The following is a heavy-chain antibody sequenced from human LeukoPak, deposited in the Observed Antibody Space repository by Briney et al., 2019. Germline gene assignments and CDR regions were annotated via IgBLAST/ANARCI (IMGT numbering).Heavy chain of an antibody. D-gene: IGHD2-2*01. V-gene: IGHV3-30*04. CDR1: GFTFSSYA. CDR3: ARDRYCSSTSCYDFDY. CDR2: ISYDGSNK. Sequence: GGSLRLSCAASGFTFSSYAMHWVRQAPGKGLEWVAVISYDGSNKYYADSVKGRFTISRDNAKNSLYLQMNSLRAEDTAVYYCARDRYCSSTSCYDFDYWGQGTLVTVSS. J-gene: IGHJ4*02.